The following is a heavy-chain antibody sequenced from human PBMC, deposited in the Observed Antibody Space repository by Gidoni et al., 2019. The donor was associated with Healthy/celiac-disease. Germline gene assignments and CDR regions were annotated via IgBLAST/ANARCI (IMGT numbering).Heavy chain of an antibody. CDR1: GYTFTSYD. CDR3: ARLTMVRGVIIRVSAYYYYGMDV. V-gene: IGHV1-8*01. CDR2: MNPNSGNT. Sequence: QVQLVQSGAEVMKPGASVKVSCKASGYTFTSYDINWVRQATGQGLEWMGWMNPNSGNTGYAQKFQGRVTMTRNTSISTAYMELSSLRSEDTAVYYCARLTMVRGVIIRVSAYYYYGMDVWGQGTTVTVSS. J-gene: IGHJ6*02. D-gene: IGHD3-10*01.